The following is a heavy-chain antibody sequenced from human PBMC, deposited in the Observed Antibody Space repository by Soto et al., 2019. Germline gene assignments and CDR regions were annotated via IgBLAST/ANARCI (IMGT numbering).Heavy chain of an antibody. CDR1: GFTFRTYG. J-gene: IGHJ4*02. D-gene: IGHD6-13*01. CDR3: AREPEGIAAALDY. CDR2: ISSSGSFI. V-gene: IGHV3-21*01. Sequence: GGSLRLSCAASGFTFRTYGMNWVRRAPGGGLEWVASISSSGSFIYYADSVKGRFTISRDDAEKSLYLQMNSLRAEDTALYYCAREPEGIAAALDYWGRGTLVTVSS.